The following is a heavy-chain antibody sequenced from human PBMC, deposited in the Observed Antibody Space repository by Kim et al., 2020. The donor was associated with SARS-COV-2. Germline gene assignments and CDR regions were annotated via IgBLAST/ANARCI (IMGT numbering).Heavy chain of an antibody. CDR3: ARQGIRGSGWYLGAFDI. CDR1: GGSISSSSYY. J-gene: IGHJ3*02. V-gene: IGHV4-39*01. D-gene: IGHD6-13*01. Sequence: SETLSLTCTVSGGSISSSSYYCGWIRQPPGKGLEWIGSMYYSGSTNYNPSLKSRVTISVDTSKNQFSLKLRSVTAADTAVYYCARQGIRGSGWYLGAFDIWGQGTMVTVSS. CDR2: MYYSGST.